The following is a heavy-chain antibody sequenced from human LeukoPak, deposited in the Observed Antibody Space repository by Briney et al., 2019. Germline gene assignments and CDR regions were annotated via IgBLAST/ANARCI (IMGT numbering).Heavy chain of an antibody. Sequence: GGSLRLSCAASGFTFSSYSMNWVRQAPGKGLEWVSSISSSSSYIYYADSVKGRFTISRDNAKNSLYLQMNSLRAEDTAVYYCARSTTVEIGAFDYWGQGTLVTVSS. CDR3: ARSTTVEIGAFDY. D-gene: IGHD4-23*01. CDR1: GFTFSSYS. CDR2: ISSSSSYI. V-gene: IGHV3-21*01. J-gene: IGHJ4*02.